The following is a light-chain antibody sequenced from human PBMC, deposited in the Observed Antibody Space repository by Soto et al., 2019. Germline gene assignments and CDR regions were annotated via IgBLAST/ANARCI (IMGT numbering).Light chain of an antibody. CDR3: LLYFSPDRYT. Sequence: EIVLTQTPGTLSLSPGERATLSCRASQSVTSSHLAWYQQKPGQAPRLLIYGASTRATGIPDRFSGSGSDTDFSLPIRRPEPGDFAMYYCLLYFSPDRYTFGPGTKVQIK. CDR2: GAS. CDR1: QSVTSSH. V-gene: IGKV3-20*01. J-gene: IGKJ2*01.